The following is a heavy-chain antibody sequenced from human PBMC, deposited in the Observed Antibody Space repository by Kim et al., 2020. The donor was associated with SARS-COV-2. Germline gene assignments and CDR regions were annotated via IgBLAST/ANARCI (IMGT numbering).Heavy chain of an antibody. CDR2: ISGGGGST. CDR3: AKDIGGYCSGGSCYSLYGMDV. CDR1: GFTFDDYA. D-gene: IGHD2-15*01. Sequence: GGSLRLSCAASGFTFDDYAMHWVRQAPGKGLEWVSLISGGGGSTYYADSVKGRFTISRDNSKNSMYLQMNSLRTEDTALYYCAKDIGGYCSGGSCYSLYGMDVWGQGTTVTVSS. V-gene: IGHV3-43*02. J-gene: IGHJ6*02.